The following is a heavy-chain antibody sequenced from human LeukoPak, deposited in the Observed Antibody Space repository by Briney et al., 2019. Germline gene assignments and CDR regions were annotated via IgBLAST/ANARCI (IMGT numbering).Heavy chain of an antibody. J-gene: IGHJ4*02. CDR1: GLTFSNYW. D-gene: IGHD3/OR15-3a*01. CDR2: IKEDGSAK. CDR3: ARDDGFSCYSY. V-gene: IGHV3-7*01. Sequence: GSLRLSCVVSGLTFSNYWMIWVRQAPGKGLESVAIIKEDGSAKYYLDSVKGRFTISRDNAKNSLYLEMNSLRAEDTAIYYCARDDGFSCYSYWGQGILVTVSS.